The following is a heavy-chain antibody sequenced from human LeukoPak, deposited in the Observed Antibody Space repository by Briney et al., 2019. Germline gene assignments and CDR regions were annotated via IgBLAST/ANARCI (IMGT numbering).Heavy chain of an antibody. V-gene: IGHV4-61*02. Sequence: SQTLSLTCTVSGGSISSGSYYWNWIRQPAGKGLEWIGRIYRSGSTNYNPSLKSRVTISVDTSKNQFSLKLSSVTAADTAVYYCAREGLNMVRGVIPKEAWGWFDPWGQGTLVTVSS. D-gene: IGHD3-10*01. CDR1: GGSISSGSYY. CDR2: IYRSGST. J-gene: IGHJ5*02. CDR3: AREGLNMVRGVIPKEAWGWFDP.